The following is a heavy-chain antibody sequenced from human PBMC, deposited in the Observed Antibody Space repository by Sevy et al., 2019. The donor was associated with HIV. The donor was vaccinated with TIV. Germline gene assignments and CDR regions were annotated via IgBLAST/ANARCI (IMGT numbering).Heavy chain of an antibody. CDR2: IYYSGST. V-gene: IGHV4-39*01. CDR3: ARLRSYSSLGYYYYYGMDV. D-gene: IGHD6-13*01. J-gene: IGHJ6*02. Sequence: SETLSLTCTVSGGSISSSSYYWGWIRQPPGKGLEWIGSIYYSGSTYYNPSLKSRVTISVDTSKNQFSLKLSSVTAADTAVYYCARLRSYSSLGYYYYYGMDVWGQGTTVTVSS. CDR1: GGSISSSSYY.